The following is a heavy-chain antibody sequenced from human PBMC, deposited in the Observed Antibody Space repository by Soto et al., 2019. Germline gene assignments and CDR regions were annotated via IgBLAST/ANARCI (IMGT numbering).Heavy chain of an antibody. Sequence: EVQLVESGGDLVQPGGSLRLSCAASGFAFGNYWMSWVRQAPGKGLEWLATIKRDASEKKYVDSVKGRFTMSRDNAKNSLYLQMDSLRAEDTAVYYCAREWGYGSGSSVKHYLDYWGHGTLVTVSS. J-gene: IGHJ4*01. CDR3: AREWGYGSGSSVKHYLDY. CDR2: IKRDASEK. D-gene: IGHD3-10*01. V-gene: IGHV3-7*01. CDR1: GFAFGNYW.